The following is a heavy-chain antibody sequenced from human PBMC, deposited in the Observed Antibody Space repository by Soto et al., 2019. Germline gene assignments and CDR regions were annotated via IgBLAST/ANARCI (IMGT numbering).Heavy chain of an antibody. Sequence: QITLKESGPTLVRPTQTLTLTCTVTGFSLDTWGVGVGWIRQPPGKAPEWLALIYWDDDKRYSPSLKNRLTITEDTSKNQVVLTVTNMDSVDTVTYYCARALGSWGSYYFDHWGQGTLVTVSS. CDR3: ARALGSWGSYYFDH. V-gene: IGHV2-5*02. CDR1: GFSLDTWGVG. J-gene: IGHJ4*02. CDR2: IYWDDDK. D-gene: IGHD3-16*01.